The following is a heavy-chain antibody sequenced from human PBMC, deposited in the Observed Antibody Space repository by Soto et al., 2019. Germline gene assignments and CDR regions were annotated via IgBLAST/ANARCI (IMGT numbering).Heavy chain of an antibody. CDR3: VRTSLVVAAATREDY. CDR1: GFNFSSHW. V-gene: IGHV3-74*01. D-gene: IGHD2-15*01. CDR2: INSDGSST. Sequence: GGSMRLSCAASGFNFSSHWMHWVRQAPGKGLVWVSRINSDGSSTSYADSVKGRFTISRDNAKNTLYLQMNSLRAEDTAVYYCVRTSLVVAAATREDYWGQGTLVTVSS. J-gene: IGHJ4*02.